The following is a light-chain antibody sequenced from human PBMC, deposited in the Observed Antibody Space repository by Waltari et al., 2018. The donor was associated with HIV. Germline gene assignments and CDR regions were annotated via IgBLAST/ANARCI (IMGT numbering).Light chain of an antibody. J-gene: IGLJ2*01. V-gene: IGLV3-25*03. CDR2: KDS. CDR1: VLPKQY. CDR3: QSADSSGTYPVV. Sequence: SYELTQPPSVSVSPGQTARITCSGDVLPKQYAYWYQQKPGQAPVLVIYKDSERPSGIPERFSGSSSGTTVTLTISGVQAEDEADYYCQSADSSGTYPVVFGGGTKLTVL.